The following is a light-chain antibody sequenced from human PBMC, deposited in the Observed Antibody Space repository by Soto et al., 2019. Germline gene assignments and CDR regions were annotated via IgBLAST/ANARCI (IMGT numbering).Light chain of an antibody. CDR3: SSYAGFNTVI. V-gene: IGLV2-23*02. CDR2: AAT. J-gene: IGLJ2*01. Sequence: QSVLTQPASVSGSPGQSITISCTGTSSDVGSYNLVSWYQQHPGKAPKLMISAATKRPAGVSSRFSGSKSGNTASLTISGLQAEDEADYYCSSYAGFNTVIFGGGTKLTVL. CDR1: SSDVGSYNL.